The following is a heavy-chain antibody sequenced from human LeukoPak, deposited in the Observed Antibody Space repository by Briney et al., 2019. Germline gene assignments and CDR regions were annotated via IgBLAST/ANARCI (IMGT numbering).Heavy chain of an antibody. Sequence: GGSLRLSCAASGFTFSSYSMNWVRQAPGKGLEWVSSISSSSSYIYYADSLKGRFTISRDNAKNSLYLQMNSLRAEDTVVYYCAITIFGVVQPIPYYWGQGTLVTVSS. CDR3: AITIFGVVQPIPYY. J-gene: IGHJ4*02. V-gene: IGHV3-21*01. D-gene: IGHD3-3*01. CDR2: ISSSSSYI. CDR1: GFTFSSYS.